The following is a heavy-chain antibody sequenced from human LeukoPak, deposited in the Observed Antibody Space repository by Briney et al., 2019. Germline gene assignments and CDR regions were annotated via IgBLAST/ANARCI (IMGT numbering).Heavy chain of an antibody. V-gene: IGHV3-74*01. CDR2: SDSDGSST. CDR1: GCTFSSYW. J-gene: IGHJ5*01. D-gene: IGHD2-8*01. Sequence: GGSLRLSCEASGCTFSSYWMHWVRQVPGKGLGWVSRSDSDGSSTNYVDSVKGRFTISRDHAKNTLYLQMNGLSFEDTAVYYCTRGVMGARAFDSWGQGTLVTVSS. CDR3: TRGVMGARAFDS.